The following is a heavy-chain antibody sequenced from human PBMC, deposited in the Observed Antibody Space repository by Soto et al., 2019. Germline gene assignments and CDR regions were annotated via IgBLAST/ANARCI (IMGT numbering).Heavy chain of an antibody. CDR2: ISPDSSFI. D-gene: IGHD1-26*01. CDR1: TFTFSTDG. CDR3: ANFQPVGPTGLEY. Sequence: EVQLVESGGGLVKPGGSLRLSCTASTFTFSTDGMNWVRQAPGKGLEWVASISPDSSFIPYADSVKGRFTISRDNAKNSLYLQMNSLGAEDTAVYYCANFQPVGPTGLEYWGRGTLVTVS. V-gene: IGHV3-21*02. J-gene: IGHJ4*02.